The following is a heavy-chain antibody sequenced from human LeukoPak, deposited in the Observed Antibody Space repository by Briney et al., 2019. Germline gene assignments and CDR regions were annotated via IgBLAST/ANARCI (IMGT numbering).Heavy chain of an antibody. J-gene: IGHJ4*02. D-gene: IGHD1-1*01. Sequence: TGGSLRLSCAASGFIFSDCWMTWVRQAPGGGLEWVANMDPTGSQKRYVDSVKGRFTISKDNPGTSLYLDMHSLRAEDTAIYYCAIWTSGNYWGQGTLVTVSS. CDR3: AIWTSGNY. CDR2: MDPTGSQK. CDR1: GFIFSDCW. V-gene: IGHV3-7*01.